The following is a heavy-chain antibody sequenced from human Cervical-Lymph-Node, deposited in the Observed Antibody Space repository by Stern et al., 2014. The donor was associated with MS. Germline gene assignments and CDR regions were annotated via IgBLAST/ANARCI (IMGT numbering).Heavy chain of an antibody. CDR2: TSDSGVDR. CDR3: AKDHFDSSGYYYEGSFDV. J-gene: IGHJ3*01. V-gene: IGHV3-23*04. D-gene: IGHD3-22*01. Sequence: EVQLVESGGGFVQTGGSLRLSCAASGFTFNSYAMTWVRQTPGKGLEWVATTSDSGVDRYYADSVKGRFPIPRDNSENMLYLQINSLRAEDTAVYYCAKDHFDSSGYYYEGSFDVWGQGTIVTVSS. CDR1: GFTFNSYA.